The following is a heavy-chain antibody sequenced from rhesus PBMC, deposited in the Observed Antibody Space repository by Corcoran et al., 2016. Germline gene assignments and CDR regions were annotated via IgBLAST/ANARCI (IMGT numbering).Heavy chain of an antibody. D-gene: IGHD5-30*01. CDR3: ARPRGYSGYSPFDY. V-gene: IGHV4-173*01. Sequence: QLPLQESGPGLVKPSETLSLTCAVSGVSLSSNWWICIRPPPGKGLEWIGRISGSGGSTNYNPSLKSRVTISTDTSKNQFSLKRSSVTAADTAVYYCARPRGYSGYSPFDYWGQGVLVTVSS. CDR2: ISGSGGST. CDR1: GVSLSSNW. J-gene: IGHJ4*01.